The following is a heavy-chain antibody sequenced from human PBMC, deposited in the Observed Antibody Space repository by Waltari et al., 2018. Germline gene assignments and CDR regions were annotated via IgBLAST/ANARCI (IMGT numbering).Heavy chain of an antibody. V-gene: IGHV1-18*01. CDR1: GYTFNSYY. CDR3: ARWSGHKGVDY. CDR2: IKTYNADT. D-gene: IGHD3-3*01. Sequence: QVQLVQSEVEVKKPGASVKVSCKASGYTFNSYYISWVRQAPGQGLEWMGWIKTYNADTHYAQSLQGRVAMTTDTSMSTAYMELESLRSDDTAVYYCARWSGHKGVDYWGQGTLVTVSS. J-gene: IGHJ4*02.